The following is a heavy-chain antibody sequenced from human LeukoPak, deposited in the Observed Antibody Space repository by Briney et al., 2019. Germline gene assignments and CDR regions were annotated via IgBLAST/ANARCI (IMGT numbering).Heavy chain of an antibody. D-gene: IGHD3-10*01. Sequence: SETLSLTCAVYGGSFSGYYWSWIRQPPGKGLEWIGEINHSGGTNYNPSLKSRVTISVDTSKNQFSLKLSSVTAADTAVYYCARGGPGYYYGSGSYFWSWFDPWGQGTLVTVSS. V-gene: IGHV4-34*01. J-gene: IGHJ5*02. CDR1: GGSFSGYY. CDR2: INHSGGT. CDR3: ARGGPGYYYGSGSYFWSWFDP.